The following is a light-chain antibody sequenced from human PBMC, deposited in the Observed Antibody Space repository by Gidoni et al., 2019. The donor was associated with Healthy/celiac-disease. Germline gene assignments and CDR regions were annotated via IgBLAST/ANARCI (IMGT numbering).Light chain of an antibody. CDR3: QQSYSTPIT. Sequence: DIQMTPSPSSLSASVGDRVTITCRASQSISSYLNWYQQKPGKAPKLLIYAASSLQSGVPSRCSGSGSGTDFTLTISSLQPEDFATYYCQQSYSTPITFGQXTRLEIK. CDR2: AAS. CDR1: QSISSY. V-gene: IGKV1-39*01. J-gene: IGKJ5*01.